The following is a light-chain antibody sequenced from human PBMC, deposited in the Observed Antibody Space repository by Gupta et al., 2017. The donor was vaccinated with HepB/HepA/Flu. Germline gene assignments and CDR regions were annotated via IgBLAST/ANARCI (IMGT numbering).Light chain of an antibody. CDR1: QSIRSY. CDR2: SAF. CDR3: LQSESTPFT. Sequence: DIQMTQSPSSLSASVGDRVTITCRASQSIRSYLNWYQQKPGKAPKLLIYSAFSLQSGVPSRFSGSGSGTDFTLTISRLQPEDFATYYCLQSESTPFTFGRGTKVEIK. V-gene: IGKV1-39*01. J-gene: IGKJ4*01.